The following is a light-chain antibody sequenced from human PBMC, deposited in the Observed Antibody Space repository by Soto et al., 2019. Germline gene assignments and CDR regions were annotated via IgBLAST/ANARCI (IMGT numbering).Light chain of an antibody. J-gene: IGKJ4*02. CDR2: DAS. Sequence: EIVMTQSPASLSVPPGERATLSCRASQSISSNLAGYQQKPGQAPRLLIYDASTRATGIPARFSGSGSGTAFTLTISSLQHEDFANYYRQHRNTWPLFGAGSKV. V-gene: IGKV3-15*01. CDR3: QHRNTWPL. CDR1: QSISSN.